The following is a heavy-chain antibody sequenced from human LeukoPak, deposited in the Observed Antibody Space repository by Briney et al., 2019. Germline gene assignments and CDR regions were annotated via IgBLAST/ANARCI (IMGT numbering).Heavy chain of an antibody. CDR3: AKGLYSSGWSDFDY. Sequence: GGSLRLSCAASGFSFSNYWMDWVRQAPGKGLEWVANIKQDGSEKKCLDSVKGRFTISRDNAQNSLYLQMNSLRAEDTAVYYCAKGLYSSGWSDFDYWGQGTLVTVSS. V-gene: IGHV3-7*05. D-gene: IGHD6-19*01. CDR2: IKQDGSEK. J-gene: IGHJ4*02. CDR1: GFSFSNYW.